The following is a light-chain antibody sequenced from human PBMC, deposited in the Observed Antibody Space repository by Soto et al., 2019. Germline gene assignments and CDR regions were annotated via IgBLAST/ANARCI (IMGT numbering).Light chain of an antibody. V-gene: IGKV3-20*01. CDR1: QSVSSTY. J-gene: IGKJ4*01. CDR3: QQYAGSPLT. Sequence: EIVLTQSPGTLSLSPGERVTLSCRASQSVSSTYLAWYQQKPGQAPRLLIYGASNRATGIPDRFSGSGSGTDFTLTISRLEPEDFAVYYCQQYAGSPLTFGGGTKVEIK. CDR2: GAS.